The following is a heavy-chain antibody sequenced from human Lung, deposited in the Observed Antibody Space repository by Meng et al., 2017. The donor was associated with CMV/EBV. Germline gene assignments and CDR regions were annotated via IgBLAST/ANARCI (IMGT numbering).Heavy chain of an antibody. Sequence: GESXKISCRASGYSFTTYWIGRVRQMPGKGLEWMGSIYPGDSYIRYGPSFQGQVTISVDKSIRTAYLQWSSLQASDTAIYYCVRGGYSGSYVARYNWFDPWXQGTLVTVSS. J-gene: IGHJ5*02. V-gene: IGHV5-51*03. CDR1: GYSFTTYW. CDR2: IYPGDSYI. CDR3: VRGGYSGSYVARYNWFDP. D-gene: IGHD1-26*01.